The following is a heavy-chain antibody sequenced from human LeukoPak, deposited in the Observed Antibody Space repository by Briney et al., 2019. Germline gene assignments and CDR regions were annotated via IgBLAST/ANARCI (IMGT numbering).Heavy chain of an antibody. CDR2: IDPSDSYT. D-gene: IGHD3-16*01. CDR1: GYSFTSYW. CDR3: ARRFGDYWYFDL. Sequence: GESLKISCKGSGYSFTSYWISWVRQMPGRGLEWMGRIDPSDSYTNYSPSFQGHVTISADKSISTAYLQWNSLKASDTAMYYCARRFGDYWYFDLWGRGTLVTVSS. J-gene: IGHJ2*01. V-gene: IGHV5-10-1*01.